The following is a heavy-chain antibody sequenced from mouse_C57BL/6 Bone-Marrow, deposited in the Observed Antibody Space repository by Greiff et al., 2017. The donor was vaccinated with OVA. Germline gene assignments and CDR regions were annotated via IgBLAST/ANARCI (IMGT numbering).Heavy chain of an antibody. D-gene: IGHD2-3*01. V-gene: IGHV3-6*01. CDR2: ISYDGSN. J-gene: IGHJ4*01. CDR3: ARVDGYFLYAMDY. Sequence: ESGPGLVKPSQSLSLSCSVTGYSITSGYYWNLIRQSPGNKLEWMGYISYDGSNNYNPSLKNRITITRDTSKNQFFLKLNSVTTEDTATYYCARVDGYFLYAMDYWGQGTSVTVSS. CDR1: GYSITSGYY.